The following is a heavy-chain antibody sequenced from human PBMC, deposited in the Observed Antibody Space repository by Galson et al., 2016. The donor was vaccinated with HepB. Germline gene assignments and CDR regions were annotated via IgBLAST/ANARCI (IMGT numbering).Heavy chain of an antibody. D-gene: IGHD3-22*01. Sequence: SLRLSCAASGFTFKTYAMSWVRRAPGRGLEWVSTISATGGTTYSADSVKGRFILSRDNSKSTLYLQMNSLTAEDTAVYYCAKDPRDYYGSPDYSVLLDWYFDLWVRGTLVTVSS. CDR3: AKDPRDYYGSPDYSVLLDWYFDL. J-gene: IGHJ2*01. CDR2: ISATGGTT. CDR1: GFTFKTYA. V-gene: IGHV3-23*01.